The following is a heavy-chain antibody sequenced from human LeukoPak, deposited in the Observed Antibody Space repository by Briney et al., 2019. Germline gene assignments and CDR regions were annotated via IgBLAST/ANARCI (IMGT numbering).Heavy chain of an antibody. CDR3: ARDLKEAAVTCFDY. CDR2: IRYDGSNK. D-gene: IGHD6-13*01. J-gene: IGHJ4*02. Sequence: EGSLRLSCAASGFTFSTYGMHWVRQAPGKGLEWVAIIRYDGSNKYYADSVKGRITISRDNSKNTLYLQMNSLRAEDTGVYYCARDLKEAAVTCFDYWGQGTLVTVSS. CDR1: GFTFSTYG. V-gene: IGHV3-30*03.